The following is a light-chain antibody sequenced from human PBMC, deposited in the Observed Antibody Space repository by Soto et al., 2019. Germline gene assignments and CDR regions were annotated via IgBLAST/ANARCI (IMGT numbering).Light chain of an antibody. CDR1: SGDIGSYNR. J-gene: IGLJ1*01. Sequence: QSALTQPASVSGSPGQSITISCTGTSGDIGSYNRVSWYQQHPGKAPKLIIYEVTDRPSGVSNRFSGSKSGNTASLTISGLQAEDEAAYYCSSYTNMNTRACVFGTGTKLTVL. CDR3: SSYTNMNTRACV. CDR2: EVT. V-gene: IGLV2-14*01.